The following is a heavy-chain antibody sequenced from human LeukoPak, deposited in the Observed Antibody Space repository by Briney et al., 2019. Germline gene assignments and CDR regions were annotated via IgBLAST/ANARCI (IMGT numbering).Heavy chain of an antibody. Sequence: PGGSLRLSCAASGFTVSSNYMSWVRQAPGKGLEWVSVIYSGGSTYYADSVKGRFTISRDNFKNTLYLQMNSLRAEDTAVYYCASSVRADSSGYYGEDAFDIWGQGTMVTVSS. CDR2: IYSGGST. D-gene: IGHD3-22*01. V-gene: IGHV3-53*01. CDR3: ASSVRADSSGYYGEDAFDI. J-gene: IGHJ3*02. CDR1: GFTVSSNY.